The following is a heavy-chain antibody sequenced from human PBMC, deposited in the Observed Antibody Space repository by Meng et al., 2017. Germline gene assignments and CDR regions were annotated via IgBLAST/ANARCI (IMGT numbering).Heavy chain of an antibody. CDR1: GFTFSSYS. J-gene: IGHJ6*01. CDR3: ARDIVVVPAAIGYYYGMDV. CDR2: ISSSSSYI. D-gene: IGHD2-2*01. Sequence: GGSLRLSCAASGFTFSSYSMNWVRQAPGKGLEWVSSISSSSSYIYYADSVKGRFTISRDNAKNSLYLQMNSLRAEDTAVYYCARDIVVVPAAIGYYYGMDVWGQGTTVTCCS. V-gene: IGHV3-21*01.